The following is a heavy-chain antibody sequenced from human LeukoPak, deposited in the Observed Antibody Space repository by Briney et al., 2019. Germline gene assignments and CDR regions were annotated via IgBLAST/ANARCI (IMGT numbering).Heavy chain of an antibody. D-gene: IGHD1-26*01. CDR1: GFTFSSYW. CDR3: ARRSSGSPPYYFDY. V-gene: IGHV3-74*01. Sequence: PGGSLRLSCAVSGFTFSSYWMHWVRQAPGKGLVWVSRINSDGSTTNYADYVKGRFTISRDNAKNTLYLQMNSLRAEDTAVYYCARRSSGSPPYYFDYWGQGTLVTVSS. J-gene: IGHJ4*02. CDR2: INSDGSTT.